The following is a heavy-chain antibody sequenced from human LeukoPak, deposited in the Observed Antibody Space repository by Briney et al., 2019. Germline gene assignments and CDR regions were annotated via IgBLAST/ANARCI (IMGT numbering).Heavy chain of an antibody. CDR1: GDSVSNNNAA. J-gene: IGHJ4*02. V-gene: IGHV6-1*01. Sequence: SQTLSLTCAISGDSVSNNNAAWNWIRQSPSRGLEWLGRTYYRSKWYTDSAVSVNSRITINPDTSKNQFSLQLTSVTPEDSAVYDCARGNSGVAVARFDYWGQGTLVTVSS. D-gene: IGHD6-19*01. CDR3: ARGNSGVAVARFDY. CDR2: TYYRSKWYT.